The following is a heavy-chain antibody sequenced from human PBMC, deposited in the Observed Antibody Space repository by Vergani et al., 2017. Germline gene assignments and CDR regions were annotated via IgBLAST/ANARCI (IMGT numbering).Heavy chain of an antibody. J-gene: IGHJ2*01. D-gene: IGHD2-2*01. CDR3: ARVMVGHNIVVVPAASKQIHWYFDL. V-gene: IGHV4-61*08. CDR1: GGSISSGGYY. CDR2: IYYSGST. Sequence: QVQLQESGPGLVKPSQTLSLTCTVSGGSISSGGYYWSWIRQHPGKGMEWIGYIYYSGSTNYNPSLKSRVTISVDTSKNQFSLKRCTVTAADTSVYYCARVMVGHNIVVVPAASKQIHWYFDLWGRGTLVTVSS.